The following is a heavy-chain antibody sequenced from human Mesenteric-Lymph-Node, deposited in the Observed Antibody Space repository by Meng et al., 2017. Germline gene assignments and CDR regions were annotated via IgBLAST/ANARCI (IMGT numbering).Heavy chain of an antibody. J-gene: IGHJ4*02. CDR1: GGTFSSYA. D-gene: IGHD6-13*01. CDR3: ARDGGGSSWYYYY. CDR2: IIPIFGTA. V-gene: IGHV1-69*13. Sequence: SVKVSYKASGGTFSSYAISWVRQAPGQGLEWMGGIIPIFGTANYAQKFQGRVTITADESTSTAYMELSSLRSEDTAVYYCARDGGGSSWYYYYWGQGTLVTVSS.